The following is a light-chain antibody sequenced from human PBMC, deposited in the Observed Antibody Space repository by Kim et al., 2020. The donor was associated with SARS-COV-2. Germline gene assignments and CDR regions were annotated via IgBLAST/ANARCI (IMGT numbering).Light chain of an antibody. CDR1: QDISTL. J-gene: IGKJ4*01. V-gene: IGKV1-12*01. Sequence: LGDRVSISCRAGQDISTLLAWYQQKPGKSPKLLSYHSSTLERGVPLRGSGSGSGTEFTLSRSSLQPEDIATYHCQQSTTFPLTFGGGTKVDIK. CDR2: HSS. CDR3: QQSTTFPLT.